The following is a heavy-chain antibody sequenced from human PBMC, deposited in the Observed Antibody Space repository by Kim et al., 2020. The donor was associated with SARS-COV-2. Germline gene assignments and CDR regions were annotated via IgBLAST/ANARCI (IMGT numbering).Heavy chain of an antibody. D-gene: IGHD2-15*01. J-gene: IGHJ3*01. V-gene: IGHV3-48*03. CDR1: GFNFNNFE. CDR3: ARDDCSGSFCYSKNVFDV. CDR2: ISNGGDTI. Sequence: GGSLRLSCAASGFNFNNFEMNWVRQAPGKGLEWVSYISNGGDTISYADSVKGRFTISRDNTKNLVYLQMNSLRAEDAALYYCARDDCSGSFCYSKNVFDVWGQGTMVTVSA.